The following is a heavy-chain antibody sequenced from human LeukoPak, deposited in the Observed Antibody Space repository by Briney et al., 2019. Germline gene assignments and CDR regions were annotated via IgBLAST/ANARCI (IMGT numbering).Heavy chain of an antibody. CDR2: ISYDGKNK. CDR1: GFTFSSYW. D-gene: IGHD4-11*01. CDR3: ARDVGKDTITTEIAY. Sequence: GGSLRLSCAASGFTFSSYWMRWVRQAPGKGLEWVAVISYDGKNKNYADSVKGRFTISRDKSTLYLEMNNLRTEDTALYYCARDVGKDTITTEIAYWGQGTLVTVSS. V-gene: IGHV3-30*03. J-gene: IGHJ4*02.